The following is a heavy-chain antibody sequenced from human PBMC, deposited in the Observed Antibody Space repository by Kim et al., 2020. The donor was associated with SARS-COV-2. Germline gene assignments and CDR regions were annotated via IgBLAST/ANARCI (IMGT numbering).Heavy chain of an antibody. V-gene: IGHV3-33*05. Sequence: VAVISYDGSNKYYADSVKGRFTISRDNSKNTLYLQMNSLRAEDTAVYYCARDGYCSGGSCYGSVYFDYWGQGTLVTVSS. D-gene: IGHD2-15*01. J-gene: IGHJ4*02. CDR3: ARDGYCSGGSCYGSVYFDY. CDR2: ISYDGSNK.